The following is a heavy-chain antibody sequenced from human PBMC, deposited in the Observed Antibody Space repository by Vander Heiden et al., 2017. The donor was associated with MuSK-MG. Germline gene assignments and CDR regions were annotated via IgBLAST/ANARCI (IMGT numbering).Heavy chain of an antibody. V-gene: IGHV3-30-3*01. CDR3: ARDGASMVHLGELSLAS. J-gene: IGHJ5*02. Sequence: QVQLVESWGGVVQPGRSLRLSFAASGFTFRAYAMHWVRQAPGKGLEWVAVISYDGSNKYYADSVKGRFTISRDNSKNTLYLQMNSLRAEDTAVYYCARDGASMVHLGELSLASWGQGTLVTVSS. CDR1: GFTFRAYA. CDR2: ISYDGSNK. D-gene: IGHD3-16*02.